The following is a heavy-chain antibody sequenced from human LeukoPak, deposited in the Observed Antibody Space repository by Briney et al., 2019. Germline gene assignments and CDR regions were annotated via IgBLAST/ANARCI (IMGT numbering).Heavy chain of an antibody. D-gene: IGHD6-13*01. Sequence: PGGSLRLSCAASGFTFSNYGMNWVRQAPGKGLEWLSGISPRGGGTYYADSVKGRFTISRDNSKNTLYLQMNSLRAEDTAVYYCARDRSSSWYPTGFDYWGQGTLVTVSS. V-gene: IGHV3-23*01. CDR3: ARDRSSSWYPTGFDY. CDR1: GFTFSNYG. CDR2: ISPRGGGT. J-gene: IGHJ4*02.